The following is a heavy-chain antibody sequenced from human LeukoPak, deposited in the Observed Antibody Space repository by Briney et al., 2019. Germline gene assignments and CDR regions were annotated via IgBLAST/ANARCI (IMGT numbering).Heavy chain of an antibody. CDR3: ASSHPPGSYYAHFDY. D-gene: IGHD3-10*01. CDR2: IHHSGST. J-gene: IGHJ4*02. CDR1: GGSVRDNY. V-gene: IGHV4-34*01. Sequence: SETLSLTCAVYGGSVRDNYWSWIRQPPGKGLEWIGEIHHSGSTNYNPSLKSRVTISVDTSKNQFSLKLSSVTAADTAVYYCASSHPPGSYYAHFDYWGQGTLVTVSS.